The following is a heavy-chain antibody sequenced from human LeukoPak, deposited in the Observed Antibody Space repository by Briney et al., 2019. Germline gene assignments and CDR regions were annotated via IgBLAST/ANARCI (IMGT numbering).Heavy chain of an antibody. V-gene: IGHV3-48*01. CDR2: ISTSSSTI. CDR3: ARDPGSSFPMDV. D-gene: IGHD6-13*01. CDR1: GFTFSSYS. J-gene: IGHJ6*03. Sequence: GGSLRLSCAASGFTFSSYSMNWVRQAPGKGLEWVSYISTSSSTIYYADSVKGRFTISRDNAKNSLYPQMNSLRAEDTAVYYCARDPGSSFPMDVWGKGTTVTVSS.